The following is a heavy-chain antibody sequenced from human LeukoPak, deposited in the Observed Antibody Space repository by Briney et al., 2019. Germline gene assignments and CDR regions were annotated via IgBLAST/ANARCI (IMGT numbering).Heavy chain of an antibody. CDR2: IYFSGST. J-gene: IGHJ5*02. Sequence: SETLSLTCTVSGGSISGYYWSWLRKPPGKGPEWIGYIYFSGSTNYNPSLKSRVTVSVDTSKNQFSLKLSSVTAADTAVYYCAREGYCAGGVCYNWFDPWGQGTLVPSPQ. CDR3: AREGYCAGGVCYNWFDP. V-gene: IGHV4-59*01. CDR1: GGSISGYY. D-gene: IGHD2-8*02.